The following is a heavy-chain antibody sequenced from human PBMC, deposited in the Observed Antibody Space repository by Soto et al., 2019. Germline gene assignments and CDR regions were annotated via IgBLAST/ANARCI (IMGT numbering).Heavy chain of an antibody. D-gene: IGHD5-18*01. Sequence: GWSLRLSCAASGFSLTSYHMTWVRQAPGKGLEWVSTLSDTGTDTYYADSVKGRFSISRDIADNTLFLQMNSLRAEETAVYYCAKGVSQYTPLALFDYWGRGTLVTVSS. CDR1: GFSLTSYH. V-gene: IGHV3-23*01. CDR2: LSDTGTDT. J-gene: IGHJ4*02. CDR3: AKGVSQYTPLALFDY.